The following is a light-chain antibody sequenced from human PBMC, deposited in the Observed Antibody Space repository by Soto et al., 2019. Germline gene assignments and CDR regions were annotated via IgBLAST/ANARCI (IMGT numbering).Light chain of an antibody. CDR3: QKLNTFPLT. Sequence: DIQLTQSPSLLSASVGDRVTITCRASQDISSSLAWYQQKSGKAPKPLIYDASTLQSGVPSRFSGSGSGTEFSLTINSLQPEDVATYYCQKLNTFPLTFGQGTRLEIK. CDR2: DAS. V-gene: IGKV1-9*01. CDR1: QDISSS. J-gene: IGKJ5*01.